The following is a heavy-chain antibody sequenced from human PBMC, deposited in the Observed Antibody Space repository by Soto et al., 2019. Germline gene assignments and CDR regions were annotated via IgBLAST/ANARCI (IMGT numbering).Heavy chain of an antibody. CDR1: GDSISDDY. J-gene: IGHJ3*02. V-gene: IGHV4-59*08. CDR2: VYYSGST. CDR3: ASHKGGSLSAFDI. Sequence: SETLSLTCTVSGDSISDDYWTWIRQPPGKALEWIGYVYYSGSTSYNPSFKSRVTIAVDTSKTQFSLKLNSVTVADTAVYYCASHKGGSLSAFDIWGQGTMVTVSS. D-gene: IGHD6-19*01.